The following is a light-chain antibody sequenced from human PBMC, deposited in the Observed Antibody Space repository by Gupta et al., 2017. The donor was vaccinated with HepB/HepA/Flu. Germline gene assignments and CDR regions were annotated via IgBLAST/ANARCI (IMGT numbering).Light chain of an antibody. J-gene: IGLJ2*01. Sequence: SLLTPPPSASGTPGQRVTISCSGSSSNIGSYTVNWYQQLPGTAPKLLIYSNHQRPSGVPDRFSGSKSGTSASLAISGLQSEDEADYYCAAWDDSLNGVVFGGGTKLTAL. CDR1: SSNIGSYT. V-gene: IGLV1-44*01. CDR2: SNH. CDR3: AAWDDSLNGVV.